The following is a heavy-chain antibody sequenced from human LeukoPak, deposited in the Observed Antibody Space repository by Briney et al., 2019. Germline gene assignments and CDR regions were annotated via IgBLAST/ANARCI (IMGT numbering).Heavy chain of an antibody. CDR3: ARVLAAAGTSYYFDY. J-gene: IGHJ4*02. D-gene: IGHD6-13*01. Sequence: SETLSLTCAVYGGSFSGYYWSWIRQPPGKGLEWIGEINHSGSTNYNPSLKSRVTISVDTSKNQFPLKLSSVTAADTAVYYCARVLAAAGTSYYFDYWGQGTLVTVSS. CDR1: GGSFSGYY. V-gene: IGHV4-34*01. CDR2: INHSGST.